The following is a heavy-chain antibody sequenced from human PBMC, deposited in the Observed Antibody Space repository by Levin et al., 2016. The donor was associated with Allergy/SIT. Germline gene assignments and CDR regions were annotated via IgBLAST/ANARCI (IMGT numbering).Heavy chain of an antibody. CDR2: ISGSGGNT. CDR1: GFTFRSIA. V-gene: IGHV3-23*01. D-gene: IGHD2-2*01. J-gene: IGHJ6*02. Sequence: GESLKISCAASGFTFRSIAMNWVRQAPGEGLEWVSAISGSGGNTYYADSVEGRLTISRDNSKNTLYLQMNSLRAEDTAVYYCAKEIVVIPAARGTYYYYGMDVWGQGTTVIVSS. CDR3: AKEIVVIPAARGTYYYYGMDV.